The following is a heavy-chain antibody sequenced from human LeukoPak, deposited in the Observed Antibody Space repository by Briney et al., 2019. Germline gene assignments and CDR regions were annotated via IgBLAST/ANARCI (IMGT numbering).Heavy chain of an antibody. V-gene: IGHV3-23*01. CDR3: AKRYCSRGYCYRGYAFDY. CDR1: GFSFGTYA. CDR2: IINSGDRT. Sequence: GGSLRLSCAASGFSFGTYAMSWVRQAPGKGLEWVSTIINSGDRTYYADSVQGRFTISRDNSKNTLYLQMSGLRAEDTAVYYCAKRYCSRGYCYRGYAFDYWGQGTLVTVSS. J-gene: IGHJ4*02. D-gene: IGHD2-15*01.